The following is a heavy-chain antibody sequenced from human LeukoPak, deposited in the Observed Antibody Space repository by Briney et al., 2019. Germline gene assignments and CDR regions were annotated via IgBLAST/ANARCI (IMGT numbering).Heavy chain of an antibody. D-gene: IGHD6-19*01. CDR1: GGSISSHY. CDR2: IYYGGRT. Sequence: SSATLSLTCSVSGGSISSHYWTWVRQPPGQALEFIGYIYYGGRTQYNPSLKSRVTMTMDTSKNQFSLRLNSVSAADTAVYYCAREVTVAGTFYFYMDVWGKGTTVTVSS. CDR3: AREVTVAGTFYFYMDV. V-gene: IGHV4-59*11. J-gene: IGHJ6*03.